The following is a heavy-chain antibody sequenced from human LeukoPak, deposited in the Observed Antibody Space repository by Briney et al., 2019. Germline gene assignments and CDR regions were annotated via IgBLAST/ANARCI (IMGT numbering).Heavy chain of an antibody. CDR3: ARRVYYRSDDFYIDAFDI. J-gene: IGHJ3*02. CDR1: GGSFSGYY. CDR2: INHSGST. V-gene: IGHV4-34*01. Sequence: PSETLSLTCAVYGGSFSGYYWSWIRQPPGKGLEWIGEINHSGSTNYNPSLKSRVTISVDTSKNQFSLKLSSVTAADTAVYFCARRVYYRSDDFYIDAFDIWGQGSVVIVS. D-gene: IGHD3/OR15-3a*01.